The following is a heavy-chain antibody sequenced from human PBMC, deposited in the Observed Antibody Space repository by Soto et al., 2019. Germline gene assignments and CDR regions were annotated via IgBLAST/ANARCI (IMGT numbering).Heavy chain of an antibody. CDR2: ISSNGGST. V-gene: IGHV3-64*01. Sequence: GGSLRLSCAASGFTFSSYAMHWVRQAPGKGLEYVSAISSNGGSTYYANSVKGRFTISRDNSKKTLYLQMGSLRAEDMAVYYCARVTREGYYYYMDVWGKGTTVTVSS. CDR1: GFTFSSYA. CDR3: ARVTREGYYYYMDV. D-gene: IGHD1-26*01. J-gene: IGHJ6*03.